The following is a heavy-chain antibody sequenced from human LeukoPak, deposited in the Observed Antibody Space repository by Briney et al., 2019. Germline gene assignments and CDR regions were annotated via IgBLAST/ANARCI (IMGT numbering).Heavy chain of an antibody. V-gene: IGHV1-2*02. CDR1: GYSFTGYF. Sequence: GASVKVSCKTSGYSFTGYFMHLVRQGPGQGLEWVGWINPNSGDTKYAQRFRGRVTMTRDTSINTAYMDLRRLTSDDTAVYYCARVPSTIRGVVNYGMDVWGQGTTVTVSS. J-gene: IGHJ6*02. CDR3: ARVPSTIRGVVNYGMDV. CDR2: INPNSGDT. D-gene: IGHD5/OR15-5a*01.